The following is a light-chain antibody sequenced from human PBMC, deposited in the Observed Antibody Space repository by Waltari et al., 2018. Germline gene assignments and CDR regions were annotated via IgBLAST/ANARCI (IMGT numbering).Light chain of an antibody. CDR2: QDT. CDR1: QLGNKD. CDR3: QAWDTISAG. Sequence: SYELTQPPSGSVSPGQTASITCSGDQLGNKDVSWYQQKPGQSPVLIIYQDTKRPSGIPERLSGSNSGNTATLTISGTQVMDEGDYYCQAWDTISAGLGGGTKLTVL. J-gene: IGLJ2*01. V-gene: IGLV3-1*01.